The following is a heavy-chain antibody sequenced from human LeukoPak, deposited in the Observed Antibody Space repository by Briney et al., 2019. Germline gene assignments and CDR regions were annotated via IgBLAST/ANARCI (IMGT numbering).Heavy chain of an antibody. V-gene: IGHV3-23*01. CDR2: TSASGGDT. Sequence: GGSLRLACAASGLTFGTYAVSWVRQAPGKGLEWVSLTSASGGDTYNADSVKGRFTTSRDNSRNILYLQMNSLRPEDTAVYYCAKGGSGSSHRGVFDYWGQGSLVTVSS. D-gene: IGHD3-10*01. J-gene: IGHJ4*02. CDR1: GLTFGTYA. CDR3: AKGGSGSSHRGVFDY.